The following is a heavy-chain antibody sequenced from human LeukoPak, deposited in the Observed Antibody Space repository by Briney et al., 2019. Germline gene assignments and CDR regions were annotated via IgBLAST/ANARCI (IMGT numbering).Heavy chain of an antibody. CDR1: GYTLTELS. Sequence: GASVKVSCKVSGYTLTELSMHWVRQAPGKGLEWMGGFDPEDGETIYAQKFQGRVTMTEDTSTDTAYMELSSLRSEDTAVYYCATAPHGGIWLYLVPYWGQGTLVIVSS. V-gene: IGHV1-24*01. D-gene: IGHD3-16*01. J-gene: IGHJ4*02. CDR3: ATAPHGGIWLYLVPY. CDR2: FDPEDGET.